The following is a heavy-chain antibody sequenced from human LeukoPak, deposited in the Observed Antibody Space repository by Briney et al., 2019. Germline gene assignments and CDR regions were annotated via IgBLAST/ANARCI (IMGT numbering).Heavy chain of an antibody. V-gene: IGHV1-24*01. CDR2: FDPEDGET. Sequence: ASVKVSCKVSGYTLTELSMHWVRQAPGKGLEWMGGFDPEDGETIYAQKFQGRVTMTEDTSTDTVYMELSSLRSEDTAVYYCARDWRRKLHIVVVTPTVDYWGQGTLVTVSS. CDR3: ARDWRRKLHIVVVTPTVDY. D-gene: IGHD2-21*02. J-gene: IGHJ4*02. CDR1: GYTLTELS.